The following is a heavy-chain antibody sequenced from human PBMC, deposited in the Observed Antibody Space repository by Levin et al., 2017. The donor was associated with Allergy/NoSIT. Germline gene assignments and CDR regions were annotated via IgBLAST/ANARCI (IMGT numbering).Heavy chain of an antibody. CDR2: ISADGSAT. D-gene: IGHD3-22*01. CDR3: AKGISGLRSGYYYVFDY. CDR1: GFTFSNYA. Sequence: GGSLRLSCAASGFTFSNYAMSWVRQAPGKGLEWVSIISADGSATYYADSVKGRFTISRDKSKNALYLHMNSLRAEDTAIYYCAKGISGLRSGYYYVFDYWGQGTLVTVSS. J-gene: IGHJ4*02. V-gene: IGHV3-23*01.